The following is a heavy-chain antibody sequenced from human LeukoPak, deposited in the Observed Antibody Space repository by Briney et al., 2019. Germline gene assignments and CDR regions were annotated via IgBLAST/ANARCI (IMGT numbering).Heavy chain of an antibody. D-gene: IGHD6-6*01. J-gene: IGHJ6*03. CDR3: ARAARPNYYYYMDA. Sequence: GGSLRLSCAASGFTFSSYAMSWVRQAPGKGLEWVSAISGSGGSTYYADSVKGRFTISRDNAKNSLYLQMNSLRAEDTAVYYCARAARPNYYYYMDAWGKGTTVTVSS. CDR1: GFTFSSYA. V-gene: IGHV3-23*01. CDR2: ISGSGGST.